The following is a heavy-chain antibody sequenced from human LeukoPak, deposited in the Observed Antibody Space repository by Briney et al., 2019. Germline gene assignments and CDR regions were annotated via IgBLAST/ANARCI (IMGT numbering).Heavy chain of an antibody. CDR3: APTYSYTGGGYEY. V-gene: IGHV4-61*08. D-gene: IGHD5-18*01. Sequence: PSETLSLTCTVSGASVSSGGYYWSWLRQPPGKGLEWIGYIYYSGSTNYNPSLKSRVTISVDTSKNQFSLTVSSVTAADTALYCCAPTYSYTGGGYEYWGQGTLVTVFS. CDR2: IYYSGST. J-gene: IGHJ4*02. CDR1: GASVSSGGYY.